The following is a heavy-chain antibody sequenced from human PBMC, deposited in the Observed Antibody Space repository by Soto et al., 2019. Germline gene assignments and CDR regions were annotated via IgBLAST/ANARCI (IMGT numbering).Heavy chain of an antibody. V-gene: IGHV3-30*18. CDR1: GFTFSSYG. J-gene: IGHJ5*02. D-gene: IGHD2-2*01. CDR2: IACDGSNK. Sequence: QVQLVESGGGVVQPGRSLRLSCVASGFTFSSYGMHWVRQAPGKGLEWVAVIACDGSNKYYADSVKGRFTISRDNSKNTLYLQMNSLRAEDTAVYYCAKDNCVSTSCYRLYNWFDPWGQGTLVTVSS. CDR3: AKDNCVSTSCYRLYNWFDP.